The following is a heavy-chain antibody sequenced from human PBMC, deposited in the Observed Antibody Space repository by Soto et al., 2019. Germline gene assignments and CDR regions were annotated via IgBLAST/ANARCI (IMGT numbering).Heavy chain of an antibody. J-gene: IGHJ6*03. Sequence: GGSLRLSCAASGFTFSSYAMSWVRQAPGKGLEWVSAISGSGGSTYYADSVKGRFTISRDNSKNTLYLQMNSLRAEDTAVYYCARTFQYCSSTSCYPPAYMDVWGKGTTVTVSS. V-gene: IGHV3-23*01. CDR3: ARTFQYCSSTSCYPPAYMDV. CDR2: ISGSGGST. CDR1: GFTFSSYA. D-gene: IGHD2-2*01.